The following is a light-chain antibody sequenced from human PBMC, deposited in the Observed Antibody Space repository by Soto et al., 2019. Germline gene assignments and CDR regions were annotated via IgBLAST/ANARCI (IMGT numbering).Light chain of an antibody. Sequence: EIALTQSPATLSLSPGERATLSCSPSQSVSSYLAWYQQKPGQAPRLLIYDASNRAAGIPARFSGSGSGTDFTLTITSRQPDDFATYFCQHYNSYPWTFGQGTKVDIK. J-gene: IGKJ1*01. V-gene: IGKV3-11*01. CDR1: QSVSSY. CDR2: DAS. CDR3: QHYNSYPWT.